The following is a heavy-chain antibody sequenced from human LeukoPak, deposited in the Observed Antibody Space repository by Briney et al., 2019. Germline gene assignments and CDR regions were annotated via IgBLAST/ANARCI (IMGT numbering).Heavy chain of an antibody. CDR2: ISYDGSNK. D-gene: IGHD6-13*01. Sequence: GGSLRLSCAASGFTFSSYGMHWVRQAPGKGLEWVAVISYDGSNKYYADSVKGRFTISRDNSKNTLYLQMNSLRAEDTAVYYCARDRQLDFWGQGTLVTVSS. V-gene: IGHV3-30*03. J-gene: IGHJ4*02. CDR1: GFTFSSYG. CDR3: ARDRQLDF.